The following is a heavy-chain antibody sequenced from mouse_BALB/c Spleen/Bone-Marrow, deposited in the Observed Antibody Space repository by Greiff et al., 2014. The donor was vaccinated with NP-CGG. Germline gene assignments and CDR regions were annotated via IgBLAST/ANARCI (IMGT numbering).Heavy chain of an antibody. CDR2: IRYSGSP. J-gene: IGHJ1*01. CDR3: ARSADWYFEV. V-gene: IGHV3-2*02. Sequence: EVQLQQSGPGLVKPSQSLSLTCTVTGNSITSDYGWNWIRQFPGNKLEWMGYIRYSGSPSYNPSLKSRISITRDTSKNQIFLQLNSVTTEDTATYYCARSADWYFEVWGAGTTVTVSA. CDR1: GNSITSDYG.